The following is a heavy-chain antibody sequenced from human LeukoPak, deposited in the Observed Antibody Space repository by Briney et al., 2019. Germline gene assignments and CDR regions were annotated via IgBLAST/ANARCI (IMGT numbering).Heavy chain of an antibody. J-gene: IGHJ4*02. Sequence: GGSLRLSCAASGFSVSSNYMNWVRQAPGKGLEGVSIIYSGGTTYYADSVKGRFTISRDNSKNTLHLQMNSLRAEDTAVYYCARVLWNGDYPRFDYWGQGTLVTVSS. D-gene: IGHD4-17*01. CDR2: IYSGGTT. V-gene: IGHV3-53*01. CDR3: ARVLWNGDYPRFDY. CDR1: GFSVSSNY.